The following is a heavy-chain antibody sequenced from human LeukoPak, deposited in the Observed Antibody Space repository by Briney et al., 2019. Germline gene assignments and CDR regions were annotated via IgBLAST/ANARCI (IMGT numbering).Heavy chain of an antibody. D-gene: IGHD4-17*01. CDR3: ARTGSTVTMLYPFDH. V-gene: IGHV4-59*01. Sequence: SETLSLTCTVSGGSIRSYYWSWIRQPPGKGLEWIGYIYYSGSTNYNPSLKSRVSISVDTSKNQFSLKLSSVTAADTAVYYCARTGSTVTMLYPFDHWGEGTLVTVSS. J-gene: IGHJ4*02. CDR1: GGSIRSYY. CDR2: IYYSGST.